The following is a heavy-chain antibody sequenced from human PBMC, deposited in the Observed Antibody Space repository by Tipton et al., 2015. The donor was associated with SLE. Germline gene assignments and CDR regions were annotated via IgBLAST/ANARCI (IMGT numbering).Heavy chain of an antibody. D-gene: IGHD1-1*01. CDR2: INHSGST. CDR1: GGSFSAFS. Sequence: TLSLTCAVYGGSFSAFSWSWIRQSPGKGLEWIGEINHSGSTNYNPSLKSRVTISVDTSKNQFSLKLSSVTAADTAVYYCAGKRPRSRAFDIWGQGTMVTVSS. CDR3: AGKRPRSRAFDI. J-gene: IGHJ3*02. V-gene: IGHV4-34*01.